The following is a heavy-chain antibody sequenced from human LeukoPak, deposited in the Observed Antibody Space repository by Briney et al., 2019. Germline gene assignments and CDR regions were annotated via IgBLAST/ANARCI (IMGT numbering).Heavy chain of an antibody. V-gene: IGHV3-53*01. Sequence: PGGSPRLSCAASGFTVSSNSMSWVRQAPGKGLEWVSDLYSGGNTYYADSVKGRFTISRDNSKNTLYLQMNSLRTEDTAVYYCARDRSDGFDYWGQGTLVTVSS. CDR1: GFTVSSNS. CDR3: ARDRSDGFDY. J-gene: IGHJ4*02. CDR2: LYSGGNT.